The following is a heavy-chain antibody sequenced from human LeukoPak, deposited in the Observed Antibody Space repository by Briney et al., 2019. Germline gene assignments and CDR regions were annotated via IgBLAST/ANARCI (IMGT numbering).Heavy chain of an antibody. V-gene: IGHV1-8*01. CDR3: ARGFGHYGDDEGNFDY. CDR2: MNPNSGNT. J-gene: IGHJ4*02. CDR1: GYTFTTYD. D-gene: IGHD4-17*01. Sequence: GASVRVSCKASGYTFTTYDINWVRQATGQGLEWMGWMNPNSGNTGYAQKCQGRVTMTRNNSISTAYMELSSLRSEDTAVYYCARGFGHYGDDEGNFDYWGQGTLVTVSS.